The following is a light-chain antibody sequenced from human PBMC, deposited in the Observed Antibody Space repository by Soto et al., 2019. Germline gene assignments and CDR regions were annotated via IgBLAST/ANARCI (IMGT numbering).Light chain of an antibody. CDR3: QQYYSPPPT. V-gene: IGKV4-1*01. J-gene: IGKJ2*01. CDR1: QSVLYTSSNNNY. CDR2: WAS. Sequence: DIVMTQSPDSLAVSLGEKATINCKSSQSVLYTSSNNNYLAWFQQKPGQPPKLLIYWASTRESGVPDRFSGSGSGTDFTLTISRLQAEDVAVYYCQQYYSPPPTFGQGTKLEIK.